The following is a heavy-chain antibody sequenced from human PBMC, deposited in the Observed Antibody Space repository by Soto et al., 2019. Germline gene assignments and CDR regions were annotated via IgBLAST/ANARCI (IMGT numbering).Heavy chain of an antibody. CDR2: ISTYNDNT. CDR3: ARLPSSGYHTYFYSGMDV. J-gene: IGHJ6*02. Sequence: QVHLEQSGVEVKKPGASVKVTCKASGYTFHTFGISWVRQAPGQGLEWMGWISTYNDNTNYAQKFQGRVTMATDTSTSTASMELRSLRPDDTAVYYCARLPSSGYHTYFYSGMDVWGQGTTVTVSS. V-gene: IGHV1-18*01. CDR1: GYTFHTFG. D-gene: IGHD5-12*01.